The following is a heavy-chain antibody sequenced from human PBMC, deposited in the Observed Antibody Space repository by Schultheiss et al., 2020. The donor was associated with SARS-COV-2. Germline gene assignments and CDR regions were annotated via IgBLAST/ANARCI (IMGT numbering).Heavy chain of an antibody. CDR1: GFTFSRYG. D-gene: IGHD6-19*01. V-gene: IGHV3-33*01. J-gene: IGHJ4*02. CDR3: ARDLKAVAVFGFDY. Sequence: GGSLRLSCAASGFTFSRYGMHWVRQAPGKGLEWVAVIWFEGINQYYADSVKGRFTISRDNSKNTLYLQLNSLRAEDTAVYYCARDLKAVAVFGFDYWGQGTLVTVSS. CDR2: IWFEGINQ.